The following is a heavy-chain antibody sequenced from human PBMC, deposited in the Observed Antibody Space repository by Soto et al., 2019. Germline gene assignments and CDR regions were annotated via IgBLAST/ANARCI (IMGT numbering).Heavy chain of an antibody. J-gene: IGHJ5*02. V-gene: IGHV1-18*01. Sequence: GASVKVSCKASGYTFTSYGISWVRQAPGQGLECMGWISAYNGNTNYAQKLQGRVTMTTDTSTSTAYMELRSLRSDDTAVYYCARDPTIRSRYWFDPWGQGTLVTVSS. D-gene: IGHD1-20*01. CDR2: ISAYNGNT. CDR3: ARDPTIRSRYWFDP. CDR1: GYTFTSYG.